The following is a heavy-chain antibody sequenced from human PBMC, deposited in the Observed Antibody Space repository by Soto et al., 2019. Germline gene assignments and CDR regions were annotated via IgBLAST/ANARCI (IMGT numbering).Heavy chain of an antibody. J-gene: IGHJ4*02. CDR1: GDSVSSNSAA. D-gene: IGHD3-3*01. CDR3: ARDPKDYDFWSGYYAVFDY. Sequence: PSQTLSLTCAISGDSVSSNSAAWNWIRQSPSRGPEWLGRTYYRSKWYNDYAVSVKSRITINPDTSKNQFSLQLNSVTPEDTAVYYCARDPKDYDFWSGYYAVFDYWGQGTLVTVS. CDR2: TYYRSKWYN. V-gene: IGHV6-1*01.